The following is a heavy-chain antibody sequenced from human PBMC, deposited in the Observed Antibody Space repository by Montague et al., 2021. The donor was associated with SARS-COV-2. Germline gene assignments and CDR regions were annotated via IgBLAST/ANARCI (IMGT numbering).Heavy chain of an antibody. J-gene: IGHJ4*02. CDR3: ARDNYDYVWGSYRYIY. D-gene: IGHD3-16*02. CDR1: GFTFSSYA. Sequence: SLRLSCAASGFTFSSYAMHWVRQAPGKGLEWVAVISYDVSNKYYADSVKVLFTISRDNSKNTLYLQMNSLRAEDTAVYYCARDNYDYVWGSYRYIYWGQGTLVTVSS. V-gene: IGHV3-30*04. CDR2: ISYDVSNK.